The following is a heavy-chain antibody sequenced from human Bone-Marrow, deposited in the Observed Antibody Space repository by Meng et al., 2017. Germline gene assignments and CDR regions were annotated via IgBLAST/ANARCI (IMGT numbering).Heavy chain of an antibody. CDR2: IYTRGST. D-gene: IGHD3-22*01. J-gene: IGHJ4*02. CDR1: GGSISSYY. Sequence: SETLSLTGTVPGGSISSYYWSWIRRPAGKGLGWIGRIYTRGSTNYNPSLKSRVTMSVDTSKNQFSLKLSSVTAADTAVYYCARDIYDSSGPFQPGVYYFDYWGQGTLVTVSS. V-gene: IGHV4-4*07. CDR3: ARDIYDSSGPFQPGVYYFDY.